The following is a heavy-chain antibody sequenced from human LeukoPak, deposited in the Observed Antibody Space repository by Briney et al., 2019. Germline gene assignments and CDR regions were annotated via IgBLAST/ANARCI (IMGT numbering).Heavy chain of an antibody. CDR2: VSNDGSNE. Sequence: PGGSLRLSCAASGFTFSSYGMHWVRQAPGKGMEWVAVVSNDGSNEYYADSVKGRFAISRDNSKNTVYLQMNSLRGEGTAVYYCARDSASTPLDYWGQGTLVTVSS. CDR1: GFTFSSYG. J-gene: IGHJ4*02. CDR3: ARDSASTPLDY. V-gene: IGHV3-33*01. D-gene: IGHD1-26*01.